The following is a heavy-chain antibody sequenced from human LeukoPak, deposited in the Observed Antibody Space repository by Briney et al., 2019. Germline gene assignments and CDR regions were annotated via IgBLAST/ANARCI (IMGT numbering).Heavy chain of an antibody. J-gene: IGHJ5*02. V-gene: IGHV4-34*01. CDR1: GGSFSGYY. Sequence: PSETLSLTCAVYGGSFSGYYWSWIRQPPGKGLEWIGEINHSGSTNYNPSLKSRVTISVDTSKNQFSLKLSSVTAADTAVYYCARVKRMVRGVIISNWFDPWGQGTLVTVSS. CDR3: ARVKRMVRGVIISNWFDP. CDR2: INHSGST. D-gene: IGHD3-10*01.